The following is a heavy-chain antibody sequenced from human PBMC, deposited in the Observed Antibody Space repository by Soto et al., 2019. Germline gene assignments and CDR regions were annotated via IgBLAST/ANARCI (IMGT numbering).Heavy chain of an antibody. CDR2: ISWDGGST. V-gene: IGHV3-43*01. Sequence: GGSLRLSCAASGFTFDDYTMHWVRQAPGKGLEWVSLISWDGGSTYYADSVKGRFTISRDNSKNSLYLQMNSLRTEDTALYYCAKAAPPESSGWYGYFQHWGQGTLVTVSS. J-gene: IGHJ1*01. CDR3: AKAAPPESSGWYGYFQH. CDR1: GFTFDDYT. D-gene: IGHD6-13*01.